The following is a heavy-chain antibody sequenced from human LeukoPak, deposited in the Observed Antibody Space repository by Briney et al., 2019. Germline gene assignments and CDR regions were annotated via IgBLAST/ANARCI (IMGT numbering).Heavy chain of an antibody. V-gene: IGHV1-2*02. CDR1: GYTFTSYG. CDR3: ARDAPSHYDFWSGYYSYAFDI. J-gene: IGHJ3*02. CDR2: INPNSGGT. D-gene: IGHD3-3*01. Sequence: GASVKVSCKASGYTFTSYGISWVRQAPGQGLEWMGWINPNSGGTNYAQKFQGRVTMTRDTSISTAYMELSRLRSDDMAVYYCARDAPSHYDFWSGYYSYAFDIWGQGTMVTVSS.